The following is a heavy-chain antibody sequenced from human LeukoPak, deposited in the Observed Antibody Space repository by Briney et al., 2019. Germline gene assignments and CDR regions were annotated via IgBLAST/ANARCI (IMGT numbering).Heavy chain of an antibody. CDR2: ISYDGSNK. D-gene: IGHD3-9*01. Sequence: GGSLRLSCAASGFTFSSYGMHWVRQAPGKGLEWVAVISYDGSNKYYADSVKGRFTISRDNSKNTLYLQMNSLRAEDTAVYYCARSRSLPANYDILTGYYNRPYYYYYMDVWGKGTTVTISS. J-gene: IGHJ6*03. V-gene: IGHV3-30*03. CDR1: GFTFSSYG. CDR3: ARSRSLPANYDILTGYYNRPYYYYYMDV.